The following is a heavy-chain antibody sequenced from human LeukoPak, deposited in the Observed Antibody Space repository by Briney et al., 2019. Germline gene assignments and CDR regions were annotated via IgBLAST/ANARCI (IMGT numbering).Heavy chain of an antibody. CDR3: ARGGAVAEYDAFDI. Sequence: SETLSLTCAVSGGSISSSNWWSWVRQPPGKGLEWIGEIYHSGSTNYNPSLKSRVTISVDKSKNQFSLKLSSVTAADTAVYYCARGGAVAEYDAFDIWGQGTMVTVSS. J-gene: IGHJ3*02. CDR2: IYHSGST. CDR1: GGSISSSNW. D-gene: IGHD6-19*01. V-gene: IGHV4-4*02.